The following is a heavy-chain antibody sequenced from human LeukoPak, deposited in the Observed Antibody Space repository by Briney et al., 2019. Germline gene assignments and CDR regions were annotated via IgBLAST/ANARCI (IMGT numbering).Heavy chain of an antibody. CDR3: AKDAGSSWWWGAFDI. D-gene: IGHD6-13*01. CDR1: GFSFSTYA. J-gene: IGHJ3*02. V-gene: IGHV3-23*01. CDR2: ISGTGGNI. Sequence: GGSLRLSCVGTGFSFSTYAMTWVRQAPGKGLEWVSLISGTGGNIYYADSVKGRFTISRDNFKNTMYLQMNSLRAEDTAVYYCAKDAGSSWWWGAFDIWGQGTMVTVSS.